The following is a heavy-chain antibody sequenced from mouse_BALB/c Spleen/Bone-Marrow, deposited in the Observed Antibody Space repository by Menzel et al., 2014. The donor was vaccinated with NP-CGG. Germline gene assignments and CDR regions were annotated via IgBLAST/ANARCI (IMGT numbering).Heavy chain of an antibody. CDR3: ASGDY. CDR2: IYLGNVNI. Sequence: QVQLQQSGPELVKPGASVRISCKASGYTFTGYYIHWVKQRPGQGLEWIGWIYLGNVNIKYNEKFKGKATLTADKSSSTAYMRLSSLTSEDSAVYFCASGDYWGQGTTLTVSS. CDR1: GYTFTGYY. V-gene: IGHV1S56*01. J-gene: IGHJ2*01.